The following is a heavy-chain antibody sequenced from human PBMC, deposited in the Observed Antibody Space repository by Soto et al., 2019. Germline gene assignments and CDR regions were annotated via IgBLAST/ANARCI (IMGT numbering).Heavy chain of an antibody. Sequence: GASVKLSCEASGGTFRSYAISWVRQAPGQGLEWMGGIIPIFGTANYAQKFQGRVTITADESTSTAYMELSSLRSEDTAVYYCATNSYCGGDCYSGDPFYIWGQGTMVTVSS. D-gene: IGHD2-21*02. CDR1: GGTFRSYA. CDR3: ATNSYCGGDCYSGDPFYI. J-gene: IGHJ3*02. CDR2: IIPIFGTA. V-gene: IGHV1-69*13.